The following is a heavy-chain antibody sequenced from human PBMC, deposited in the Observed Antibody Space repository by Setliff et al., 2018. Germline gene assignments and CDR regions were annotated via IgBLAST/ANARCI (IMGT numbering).Heavy chain of an antibody. V-gene: IGHV1-69*06. Sequence: RASVKVSCKASGGTFSGYAFSWVRQAPGEGLEWMGGITPIFETAHYAEKFQDRVTITADKSTSTVHMEVSSLTSEDTAVYFCARDSVTLGQLERRGGWHYYGMDVWGQGSRVTSP. J-gene: IGHJ6*02. CDR1: GGTFSGYA. CDR2: ITPIFETA. CDR3: ARDSVTLGQLERRGGWHYYGMDV. D-gene: IGHD1-1*01.